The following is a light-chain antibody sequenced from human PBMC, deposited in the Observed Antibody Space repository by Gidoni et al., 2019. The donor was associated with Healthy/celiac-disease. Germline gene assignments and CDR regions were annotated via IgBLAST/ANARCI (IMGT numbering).Light chain of an antibody. CDR2: RTN. J-gene: IGLJ2*01. Sequence: QSVLTPPPSASATPAQRVTISCSGSSSNIGSNYVYGYQQLPGTAPKLLIYRTNQRPSGVPDRFSGSKSGTSASLAISGLRSEDEADYYCAAWDDSLSGRVFGGGTKLTVL. V-gene: IGLV1-47*01. CDR3: AAWDDSLSGRV. CDR1: SSNIGSNY.